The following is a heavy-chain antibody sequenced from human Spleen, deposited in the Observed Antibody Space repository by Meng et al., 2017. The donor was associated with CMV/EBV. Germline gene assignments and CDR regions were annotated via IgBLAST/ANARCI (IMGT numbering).Heavy chain of an antibody. D-gene: IGHD4-17*01. V-gene: IGHV1-69*10. J-gene: IGHJ5*02. CDR1: GGTFSSYA. CDR2: IIPILGIA. CDR3: ARDRVHYGDYGDWFDP. Sequence: SVKVSCKASGGTFSSYAISWVRQAPGQGLEWMGGIIPILGIANYAQKFQGRVTLTADKSTSTAYMELSSLRSEDTAVYYCARDRVHYGDYGDWFDPWGQGTLVTVSS.